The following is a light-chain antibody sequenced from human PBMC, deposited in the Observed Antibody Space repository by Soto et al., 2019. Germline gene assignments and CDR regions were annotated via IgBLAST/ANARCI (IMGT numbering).Light chain of an antibody. V-gene: IGKV1-12*01. CDR2: TTS. CDR1: QDISGW. J-gene: IGKJ4*01. Sequence: DIQMTQSPSSVSASVGDRVTITCRASQDISGWITWYQRKPGKAPKVLIHTTSSLQSGVPSRFSGSGSVTDFTLTISSLQPEDFASYYCQQAKIYPLTFGGGTSVEIE. CDR3: QQAKIYPLT.